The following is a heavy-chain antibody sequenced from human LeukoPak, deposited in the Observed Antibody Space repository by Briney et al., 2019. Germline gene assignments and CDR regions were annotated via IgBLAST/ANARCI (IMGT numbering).Heavy chain of an antibody. CDR3: AKAGVVVAAPNDY. D-gene: IGHD2-15*01. J-gene: IGHJ4*02. CDR2: ISGSGGST. V-gene: IGHV3-23*01. Sequence: GALDLSWPASGFPFTSMAMTWARQAPGRGREWVQAISGSGGSTYYADSVKGRFTISRDNSKNTLYLQMNSLRAEDTAVYYCAKAGVVVAAPNDYWGQGTLVTVSS. CDR1: GFPFTSMA.